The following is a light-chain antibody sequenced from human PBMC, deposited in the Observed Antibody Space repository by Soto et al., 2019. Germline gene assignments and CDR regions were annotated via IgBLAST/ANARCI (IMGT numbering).Light chain of an antibody. CDR1: QSVYNNY. J-gene: IGKJ4*01. V-gene: IGKV3-20*01. CDR2: DAS. CDR3: QRYGTSFS. Sequence: EIVLTQSSGTLSLSPGDRATLSCRASQSVYNNYLAWYQQKPGQAPRLLIYDASARFTGIPDRFSGSGSGTEFTLTISRLEPEDFAVYYCQRYGTSFSFGGGTKVEIK.